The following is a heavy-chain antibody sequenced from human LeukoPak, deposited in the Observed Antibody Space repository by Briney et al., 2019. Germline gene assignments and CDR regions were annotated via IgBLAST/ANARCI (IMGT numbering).Heavy chain of an antibody. Sequence: PGRSLRLSCAASGFTFDDYAKHWVRQAPGKGLEWVSGISWNSGSIGYADSVKGRFTISRDNAKNSLYLQMNGLRAEDTAVYYCARERGRGRDSPWFDYWGQGTLVTVSS. V-gene: IGHV3-9*01. J-gene: IGHJ4*02. D-gene: IGHD1-26*01. CDR2: ISWNSGSI. CDR3: ARERGRGRDSPWFDY. CDR1: GFTFDDYA.